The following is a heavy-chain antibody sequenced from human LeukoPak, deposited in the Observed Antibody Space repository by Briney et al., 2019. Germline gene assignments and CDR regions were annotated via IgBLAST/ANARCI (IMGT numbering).Heavy chain of an antibody. D-gene: IGHD3-22*01. J-gene: IGHJ6*03. CDR2: IYTSGST. V-gene: IGHV4-4*09. CDR3: AGYYYDSSGYLGYYYYYMDV. CDR1: GGSISSYY. Sequence: SETLSLTCTVSGGSISSYYWGWIRQPPGKGLEWIGYIYTSGSTNYNPSLKSRVTISVDTSKNQFSLKLSSVTAADTAVYYCAGYYYDSSGYLGYYYYYMDVWGKGTTVTVSS.